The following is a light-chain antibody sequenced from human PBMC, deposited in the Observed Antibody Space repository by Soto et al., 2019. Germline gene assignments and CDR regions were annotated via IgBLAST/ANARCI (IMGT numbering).Light chain of an antibody. V-gene: IGKV3-20*01. Sequence: EIVLTQSPGTLSLSPGATAPLSCRASQTVNSDYLAWFQQRPGQAPRLLIFATSRRATDIPDRFSGSGSGTDFTLAIRRLEPEDFAVYYCHQFGYSPRTFGQGTKV. J-gene: IGKJ1*01. CDR1: QTVNSDY. CDR3: HQFGYSPRT. CDR2: ATS.